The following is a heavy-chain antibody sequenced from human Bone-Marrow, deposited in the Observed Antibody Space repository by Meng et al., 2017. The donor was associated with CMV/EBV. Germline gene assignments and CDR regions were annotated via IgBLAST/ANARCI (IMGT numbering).Heavy chain of an antibody. CDR3: TSWGSTSSAYGMDV. J-gene: IGHJ6*02. CDR2: INSDGRST. V-gene: IGHV3-74*01. Sequence: GESLKISCAASGFTFSSYWMHWVRQAPGKGLVWVSRINSDGRSTSYADSVKGRFTISRDNAKNTLYLQMNSLRAEDTAVYYCTSWGSTSSAYGMDVWGQGTTVTVSS. CDR1: GFTFSSYW. D-gene: IGHD2-2*01.